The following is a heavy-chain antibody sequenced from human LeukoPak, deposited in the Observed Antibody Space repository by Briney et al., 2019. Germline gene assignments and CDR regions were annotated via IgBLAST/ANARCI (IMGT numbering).Heavy chain of an antibody. J-gene: IGHJ4*02. CDR2: ISWNSGSI. CDR3: AKGLYCSSTSCLESYFDY. D-gene: IGHD2-2*01. Sequence: VRSLRLSCAASGFTFDDYAMHWVRQAPGKGLEWVSGISWNSGSIGYADSVKGRFTISRDNAKNSLYLQMNSLRAEDMALYYCAKGLYCSSTSCLESYFDYWGQGTLVTVSS. CDR1: GFTFDDYA. V-gene: IGHV3-9*03.